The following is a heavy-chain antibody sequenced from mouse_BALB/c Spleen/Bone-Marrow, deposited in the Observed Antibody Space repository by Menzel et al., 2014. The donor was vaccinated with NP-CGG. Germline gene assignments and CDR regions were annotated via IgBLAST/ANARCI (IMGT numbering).Heavy chain of an antibody. J-gene: IGHJ3*01. CDR1: GFNIKDTY. CDR3: AGDGAY. V-gene: IGHV14-3*02. Sequence: VQLQQSGPELVKPGASVKLSCTASGFNIKDTYMHWVKQRPERGLEWIGRIDPANGNTKYDPKFQGKATITADTSSNTPYQQLGSQTSEDTAVYYCAGDGAYWGQGTLVTISA. CDR2: IDPANGNT.